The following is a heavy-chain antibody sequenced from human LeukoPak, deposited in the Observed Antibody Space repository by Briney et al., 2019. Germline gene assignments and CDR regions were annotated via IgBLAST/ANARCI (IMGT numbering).Heavy chain of an antibody. CDR2: IWYDENKK. CDR1: GFTFSSYG. Sequence: GGSLRLSCAASGFTFSSYGMHWVRQAPGKGLEWVAVIWYDENKKYYGDSVKGRFTISRDNFKSTLYLQMDSLRVDDTAVYYCAREGLTTSPNNALDIWGQGTMVAVS. D-gene: IGHD4-11*01. CDR3: AREGLTTSPNNALDI. V-gene: IGHV3-33*01. J-gene: IGHJ3*02.